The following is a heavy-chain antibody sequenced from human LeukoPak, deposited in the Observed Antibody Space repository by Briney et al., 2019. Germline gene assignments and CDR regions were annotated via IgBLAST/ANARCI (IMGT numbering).Heavy chain of an antibody. J-gene: IGHJ4*02. CDR3: ARDKSHYDSSGFDY. V-gene: IGHV3-48*03. CDR2: ISSSGSTI. D-gene: IGHD3-22*01. CDR1: GFTFSSYE. Sequence: GGSLRLSCAASGFTFSSYEMNWVRQAPGKGLEWVSYISSSGSTIYYADSVKGRFTISRDNAKNSLYLQMNSLRAEDTAVYYCARDKSHYDSSGFDYRGQGTLVTVSS.